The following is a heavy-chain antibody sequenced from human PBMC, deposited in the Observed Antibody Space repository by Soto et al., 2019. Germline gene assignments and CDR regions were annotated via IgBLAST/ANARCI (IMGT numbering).Heavy chain of an antibody. D-gene: IGHD2-2*01. CDR3: ARVGIVVVPAAPPVHWFEP. CDR1: GGTFSSYA. V-gene: IGHV1-69*01. J-gene: IGHJ5*02. Sequence: QVQLVQSGAEVKKPGSSVKVSCKASGGTFSSYAISWVRQAPGQGHEWMGGIIPIFGTANYAQKFQGRVSITGEEPTSTAFMERSRLRSEDTAVYYCARVGIVVVPAAPPVHWFEPWGQGPLVTVSS. CDR2: IIPIFGTA.